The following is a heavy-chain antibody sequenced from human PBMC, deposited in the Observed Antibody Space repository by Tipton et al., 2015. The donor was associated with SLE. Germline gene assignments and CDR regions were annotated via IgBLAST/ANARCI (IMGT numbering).Heavy chain of an antibody. CDR3: ARGIKAGTDY. V-gene: IGHV4-59*11. CDR2: IYYSGST. Sequence: LRLSCTVSGGSISSHYWSWIRQPPGKGLEWIGYIYYSGSTNYNPSLKSRVTISVDTSKNQFSLKLSSVTAADTAVYYCARGIKAGTDYWGQGTLVTVSS. J-gene: IGHJ4*02. D-gene: IGHD6-19*01. CDR1: GGSISSHY.